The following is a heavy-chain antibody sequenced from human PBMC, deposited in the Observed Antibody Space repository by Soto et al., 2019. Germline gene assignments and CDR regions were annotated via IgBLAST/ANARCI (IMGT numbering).Heavy chain of an antibody. Sequence: EVQLLESGGGLVQPGGSLRLSCAASGFTFSSYAMSWVHQAPGKGLEWVSAISGSGGSTYYADSVKGRFTISRDNSKNTLYLQMNSLRAEDTAVYYCAKARIRIAAAGTGFDYWGQGTLVTVSS. CDR2: ISGSGGST. D-gene: IGHD6-13*01. J-gene: IGHJ4*02. CDR3: AKARIRIAAAGTGFDY. CDR1: GFTFSSYA. V-gene: IGHV3-23*01.